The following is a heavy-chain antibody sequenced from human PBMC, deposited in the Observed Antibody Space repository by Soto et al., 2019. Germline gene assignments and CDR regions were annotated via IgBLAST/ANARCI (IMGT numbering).Heavy chain of an antibody. J-gene: IGHJ3*02. CDR2: ISYDGSNK. Sequence: QVQLVESGGGVVQPGRSLRLSCAASGFTFSSYGMHWVRQAPGKGLEWVAVISYDGSNKYYADSVKGRFTISRDNSKNTLYLQMNSMRAEDTAVYYCAKGGITMIVVAKGDAFDIWGLGTMVTVSS. D-gene: IGHD3-22*01. V-gene: IGHV3-30*18. CDR3: AKGGITMIVVAKGDAFDI. CDR1: GFTFSSYG.